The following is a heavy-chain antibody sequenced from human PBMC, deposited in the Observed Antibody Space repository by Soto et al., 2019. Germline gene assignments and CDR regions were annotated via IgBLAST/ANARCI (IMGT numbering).Heavy chain of an antibody. V-gene: IGHV4-59*08. CDR1: GGSISSYY. CDR3: ARRYGGNLDY. Sequence: QVQLQESGPGLVKPSETLSLTCTVSGGSISSYYWSWIRQPPGKGLEWIGYIYYSGGTNYNPSLNXRVTISVDSSKNHFSLKLSSVTAADTAVYYCARRYGGNLDYWGQGTLVTVSS. CDR2: IYYSGGT. J-gene: IGHJ4*02. D-gene: IGHD1-26*01.